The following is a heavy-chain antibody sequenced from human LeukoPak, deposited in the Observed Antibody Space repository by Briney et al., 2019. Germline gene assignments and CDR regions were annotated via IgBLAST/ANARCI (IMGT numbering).Heavy chain of an antibody. CDR1: GGSFSGYY. D-gene: IGHD2-8*01. J-gene: IGHJ6*02. CDR3: ARGPRFGANGVWYYYYGMDV. Sequence: SETLSLTCAVYGGSFSGYYWSWIRQPPGKGLEWIGEINHSGSTNHNPSLKSRVTISVDTSKNQFSLKLSSVTAADTAVYYCARGPRFGANGVWYYYYGMDVWGQGTTVTVSS. CDR2: INHSGST. V-gene: IGHV4-34*01.